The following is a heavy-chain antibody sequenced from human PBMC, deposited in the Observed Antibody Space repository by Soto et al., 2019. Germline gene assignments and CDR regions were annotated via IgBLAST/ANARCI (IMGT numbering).Heavy chain of an antibody. V-gene: IGHV1-2*02. J-gene: IGHJ6*02. CDR3: ARDYNFWSGYYYYGMDV. D-gene: IGHD3-3*01. CDR2: INPNSGGT. Sequence: ASVKFSCKASGYTFTGYYMHWVRQAPGQGLEWMGWINPNSGGTNYAQKFQGRVTMTRDTSISTAYMELSRLRSDDTAVYYCARDYNFWSGYYYYGMDVWGQGTTVTVSS. CDR1: GYTFTGYY.